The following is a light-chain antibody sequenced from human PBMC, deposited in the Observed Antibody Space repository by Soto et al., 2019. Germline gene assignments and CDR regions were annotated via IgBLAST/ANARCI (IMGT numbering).Light chain of an antibody. CDR2: GVS. Sequence: EIVMTQSPATLSVSPGERATLSCRVSQSVTNSYLAWYQQKPGQAPRLLIYGVSTRATGIPARFSGSGSGTEFTLTISSLQSEDFAVYFCQQYSSWPLTFGGGTKVEIK. J-gene: IGKJ4*01. CDR3: QQYSSWPLT. CDR1: QSVTNSY. V-gene: IGKV3-15*01.